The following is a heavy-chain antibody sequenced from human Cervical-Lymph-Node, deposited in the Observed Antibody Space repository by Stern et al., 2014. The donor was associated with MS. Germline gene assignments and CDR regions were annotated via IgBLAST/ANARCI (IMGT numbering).Heavy chain of an antibody. Sequence: LQLVESGGGVVQPGGSLRLSCAASGFSFSRYAMHWGCQAPRTGLEWVAFIWYDESMPSYADSVTGRFTISRDNFKNTLYLQMNSLRAEDTAVYYCASAYSSSHYYFDYWGQGTLVTVSS. CDR3: ASAYSSSHYYFDY. J-gene: IGHJ4*02. D-gene: IGHD6-13*01. CDR1: GFSFSRYA. CDR2: IWYDESMP. V-gene: IGHV3-33*01.